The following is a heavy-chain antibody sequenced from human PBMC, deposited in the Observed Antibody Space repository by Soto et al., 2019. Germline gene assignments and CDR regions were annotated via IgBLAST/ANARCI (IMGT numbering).Heavy chain of an antibody. V-gene: IGHV1-2*04. D-gene: IGHD2-2*01. CDR1: GYTFTGYY. J-gene: IGHJ6*03. CDR3: ARVRSGGFSSTSCYLYYYYYMDV. CDR2: INPNSGGT. Sequence: ASVKVSCKASGYTFTGYYMHWVRQAPGQGLEWMGWINPNSGGTNYAQKFQGWVTMTRDTSISTAYMELSRLRSDDTAVYYCARVRSGGFSSTSCYLYYYYYMDVWAKGTTVTVSS.